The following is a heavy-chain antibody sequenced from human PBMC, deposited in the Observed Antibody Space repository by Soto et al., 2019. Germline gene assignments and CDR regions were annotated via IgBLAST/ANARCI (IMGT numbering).Heavy chain of an antibody. CDR3: ARAIIPLATIFYGMDV. CDR2: ISSSSSYK. J-gene: IGHJ6*02. CDR1: GFTFSDYY. D-gene: IGHD5-12*01. Sequence: QVQLVESGGGLVKPGGSLRLSCTASGFTFSDYYMTWIRQAPGKGLEWFSYISSSSSYKNYADSVKGRFTISRDNAKNSLYLQMNSLRAEDTAVYYCARAIIPLATIFYGMDVWGQGTTVTVSS. V-gene: IGHV3-11*06.